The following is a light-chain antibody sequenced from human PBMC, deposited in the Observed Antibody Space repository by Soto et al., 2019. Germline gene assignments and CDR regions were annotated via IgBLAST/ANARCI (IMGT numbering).Light chain of an antibody. V-gene: IGKV3-20*01. CDR3: QQYGSSPLT. J-gene: IGKJ4*01. Sequence: EIVLTQSPGTLSLSPGERATLSCRASQSVRRNFLAWYRQKPGQAPRLLMHDASSRATGISDRLSGSGSGTDFTLTIIRLEPEDFPVYYCQQYGSSPLTFGGGTKVEFK. CDR2: DAS. CDR1: QSVRRNF.